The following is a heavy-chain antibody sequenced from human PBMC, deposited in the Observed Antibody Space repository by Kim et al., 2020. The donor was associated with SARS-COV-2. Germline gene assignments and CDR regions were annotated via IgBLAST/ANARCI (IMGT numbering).Heavy chain of an antibody. V-gene: IGHV4-34*01. D-gene: IGHD5-18*01. Sequence: SETLSLTCAVYGGSFSGYYWSWIRQPPGKGLEWIGEINHSGSTNYNPSLKSRVTISVDTSKNQFSLKLSSVTAADTAVYYCARPGVRDTINYYGMDVWGQGTTVTVSS. CDR1: GGSFSGYY. CDR3: ARPGVRDTINYYGMDV. CDR2: INHSGST. J-gene: IGHJ6*02.